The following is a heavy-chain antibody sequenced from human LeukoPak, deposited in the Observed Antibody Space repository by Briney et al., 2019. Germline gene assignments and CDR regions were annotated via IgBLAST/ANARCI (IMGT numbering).Heavy chain of an antibody. Sequence: PGGSLRLSCAASGFTFSTYAMHWVRQAPGKGLEWVAGMSYDGSNTYYADSVNGRFTISRDNSKNTLYLQMNSLRAEDTAVYNCAREAGSSGRLYYFDYWGQGTLVTVSS. CDR2: MSYDGSNT. J-gene: IGHJ4*02. D-gene: IGHD6-19*01. CDR3: AREAGSSGRLYYFDY. V-gene: IGHV3-30-3*01. CDR1: GFTFSTYA.